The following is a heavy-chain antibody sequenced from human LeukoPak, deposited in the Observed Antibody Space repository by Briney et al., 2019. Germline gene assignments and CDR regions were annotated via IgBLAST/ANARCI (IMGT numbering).Heavy chain of an antibody. V-gene: IGHV3-30*18. J-gene: IGHJ4*02. CDR3: AKDKSLLAADYYFDY. D-gene: IGHD6-13*01. CDR1: GFTFSRYG. Sequence: GRSLRLSCAASGFTFSRYGMHWVRQAPGKGLEWVSVISYDGSDNHYADSVKGRFTISRDNSKNTLYLQMDSLRAQDTAVYYCAKDKSLLAADYYFDYWGQGTLVTVSS. CDR2: ISYDGSDN.